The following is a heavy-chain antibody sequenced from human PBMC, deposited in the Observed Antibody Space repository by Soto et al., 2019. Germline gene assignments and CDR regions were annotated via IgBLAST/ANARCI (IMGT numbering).Heavy chain of an antibody. J-gene: IGHJ4*02. D-gene: IGHD1-26*01. CDR2: IDPKNGGT. V-gene: IGHV1-2*02. Sequence: ASVKVSCKASGYTVTDYYIHWLRQAPGQGLEWMGWIDPKNGGTIYAQKFQDRVTMTRDTSISTAYMDLSRLTSDDTALYYCARDDYGIYPYWGQGTLVTVSS. CDR1: GYTVTDYY. CDR3: ARDDYGIYPY.